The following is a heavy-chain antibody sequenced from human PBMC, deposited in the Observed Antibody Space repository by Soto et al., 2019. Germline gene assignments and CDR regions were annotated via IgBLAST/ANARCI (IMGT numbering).Heavy chain of an antibody. V-gene: IGHV6-1*01. D-gene: IGHD3-22*01. CDR3: ESVHASVRSYSDRTGYGNAFDI. J-gene: IGHJ3*02. Sequence: SHTRALTCAISGDSVSSNSAAWNWINQSPSRGLEWLGRTYCRSKWYNDYAVSVKSRITINPDTSKNQFSLQLNSVTPEYTALYYCESVHASVRSYSDRTGYGNAFDILDQETMLAVSS. CDR2: TYCRSKWYN. CDR1: GDSVSSNSAA.